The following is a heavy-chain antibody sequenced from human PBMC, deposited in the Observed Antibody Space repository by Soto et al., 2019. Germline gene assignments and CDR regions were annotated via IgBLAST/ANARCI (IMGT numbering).Heavy chain of an antibody. V-gene: IGHV4-4*02. Sequence: QVQLQESGPGLVKPSGTLSLTCAVSGGSISSSNWWSWVRQPPGKGLEWIGEIYHSGSTNYNPSHNSRVTISVDKSQNQFPLNLSPVNAADTAVYYCARFGPCISASCAGNYYYGMDVWGQGTTVTVSS. J-gene: IGHJ6*02. CDR3: ARFGPCISASCAGNYYYGMDV. D-gene: IGHD2-2*01. CDR1: GGSISSSNW. CDR2: IYHSGST.